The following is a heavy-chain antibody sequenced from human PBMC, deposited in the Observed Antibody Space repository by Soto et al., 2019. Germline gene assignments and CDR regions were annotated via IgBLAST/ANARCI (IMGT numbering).Heavy chain of an antibody. Sequence: QVQLVQSGAEVKKPGASVKVSCKASGYIFTSYALHWVRQAPGQRLEWMGWINAGKGNTKYSQKFQRRVTITRDTSASVAYMELSSLASEDTAVYYCARSEVIPEGCDYWGQGTLVTVSS. J-gene: IGHJ4*02. CDR1: GYIFTSYA. D-gene: IGHD3-16*02. CDR3: ARSEVIPEGCDY. V-gene: IGHV1-3*01. CDR2: INAGKGNT.